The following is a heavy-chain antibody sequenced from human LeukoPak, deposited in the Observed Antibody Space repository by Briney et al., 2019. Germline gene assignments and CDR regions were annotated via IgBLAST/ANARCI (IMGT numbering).Heavy chain of an antibody. D-gene: IGHD6-19*01. J-gene: IGHJ4*02. CDR1: GFTVSSNY. V-gene: IGHV3-53*04. Sequence: GGPLRLSCAASGFTVSSNYMSWVRQAPGKGLEWVSVIYSGGSTYYADSVKGRFTISRHNSKNTLYLQMDSLRAEDTAVYYCARGVAGLFDYWGQGTLVTVSS. CDR2: IYSGGST. CDR3: ARGVAGLFDY.